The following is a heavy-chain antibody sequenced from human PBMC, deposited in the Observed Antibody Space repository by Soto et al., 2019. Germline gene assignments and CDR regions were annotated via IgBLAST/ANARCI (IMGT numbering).Heavy chain of an antibody. J-gene: IGHJ2*01. CDR3: ARGDIVVVPAAMESYWYLDL. CDR2: INHSGST. Sequence: QVQLQQWGAGLLKPSETLSLTCAVYGGSFSGYYWSWIRQPPGKGLEWIGEINHSGSTNYNPSLKSRVTISVDTSKNQFSLKLSSVTAADTAVYYCARGDIVVVPAAMESYWYLDLWGRGTLVTVSS. V-gene: IGHV4-34*01. CDR1: GGSFSGYY. D-gene: IGHD2-2*01.